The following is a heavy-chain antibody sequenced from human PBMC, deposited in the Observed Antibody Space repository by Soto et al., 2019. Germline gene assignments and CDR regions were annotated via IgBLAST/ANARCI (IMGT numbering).Heavy chain of an antibody. CDR1: GFTFTSSA. CDR2: IVVGSGNT. D-gene: IGHD3-22*01. V-gene: IGHV1-58*01. Sequence: GGSVKVSCKASGFTFTSSAVQWVRQARGQRLEWIGWIVVGSGNTNYAQKFQERVTITRDMSTSTAYMELSSLRSEDTAVYYCAAAGTYYYDSSGYYYPYYFDYWGQGTLVTVSS. CDR3: AAAGTYYYDSSGYYYPYYFDY. J-gene: IGHJ4*02.